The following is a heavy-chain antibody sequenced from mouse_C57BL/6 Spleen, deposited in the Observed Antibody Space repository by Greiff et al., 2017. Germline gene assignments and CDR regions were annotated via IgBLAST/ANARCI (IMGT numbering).Heavy chain of an antibody. CDR1: GFTFSSYA. CDR2: ISDGGSYT. D-gene: IGHD1-1*01. J-gene: IGHJ2*01. CDR3: ARDNTTVVAPYFDY. V-gene: IGHV5-4*01. Sequence: EVHLVESGGGLVKPGGSLKLSCAASGFTFSSYAMSWVRQTPEKRLEWVATISDGGSYTYYPDNVKGRFTISRDNAKNNLYLQMSHLKSEDTAMYYCARDNTTVVAPYFDYWGQGTTLTVSS.